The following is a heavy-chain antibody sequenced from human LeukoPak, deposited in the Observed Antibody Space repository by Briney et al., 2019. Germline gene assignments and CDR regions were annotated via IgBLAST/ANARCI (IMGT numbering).Heavy chain of an antibody. CDR1: GGSISSYY. V-gene: IGHV4-59*08. D-gene: IGHD2-2*01. Sequence: KTSETLSLTCTVSGGSISSYYWGWIRQPPGKGLEWIGYIYYSGSTNYNPSLKSRVTISVDTSKNQFSLKLSSVTAADTAVYYCARQDGGTSSNWFDPWGQGTLVTVSS. J-gene: IGHJ5*02. CDR2: IYYSGST. CDR3: ARQDGGTSSNWFDP.